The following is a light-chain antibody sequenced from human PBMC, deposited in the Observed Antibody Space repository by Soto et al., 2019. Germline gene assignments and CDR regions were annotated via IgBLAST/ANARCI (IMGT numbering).Light chain of an antibody. V-gene: IGKV1-5*03. CDR3: QHYNSYSEA. J-gene: IGKJ1*01. CDR2: KAS. Sequence: DIHLTQSPSFLSASVGDRVTITCRASQTISSWLAWYQQKPGKAPKLLIYKASTLKSGVPSRFSGSGSGTEFTLTISSLQPDDFATYYCQHYNSYSEACGQGTKV. CDR1: QTISSW.